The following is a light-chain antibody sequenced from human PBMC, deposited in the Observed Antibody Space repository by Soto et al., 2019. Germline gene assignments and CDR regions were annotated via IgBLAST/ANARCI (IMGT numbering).Light chain of an antibody. J-gene: IGKJ1*01. CDR3: QQSYSTPWT. Sequence: KQISQSPSSLSASVGDRVTITCRASQSISSYLNWYQQKPGKAPKLLIYAASSLQSGVPSRFSGSGSGTDFTLTISSLQPEDFATYYCQQSYSTPWTFGQGTKVDIK. CDR1: QSISSY. CDR2: AAS. V-gene: IGKV1-39*01.